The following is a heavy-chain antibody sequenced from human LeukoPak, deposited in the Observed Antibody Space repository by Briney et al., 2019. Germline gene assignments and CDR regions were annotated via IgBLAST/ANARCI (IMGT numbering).Heavy chain of an antibody. D-gene: IGHD6-19*01. CDR1: GFTFSSYA. CDR3: AKDRYSSGWYPDY. CDR2: ISGSGGST. J-gene: IGHJ4*02. Sequence: GGSPRLSCAASGFTFSSYAMSWVRQAPGKGLEWVSAISGSGGSTYYADSVKGRFTISRDNSKNTLYLQMNSLRAEDTAVYYCAKDRYSSGWYPDYWGQGTLVTVSS. V-gene: IGHV3-23*01.